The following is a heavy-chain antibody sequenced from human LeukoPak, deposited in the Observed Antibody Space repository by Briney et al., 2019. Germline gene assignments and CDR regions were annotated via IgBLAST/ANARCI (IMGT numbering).Heavy chain of an antibody. CDR1: GFTFSSYG. CDR2: IRYDGSNK. V-gene: IGHV3-30*02. J-gene: IGHJ4*02. CDR3: ARDRVGSGSPPPLQPLDY. D-gene: IGHD3-22*01. Sequence: GSLSLSCAASGFTFSSYGMHWVRPAPGKGLEWVAFIRYDGSNKYYADSVKGRFTISRDNSKNTLYLQMNSLRAEDTAVYYCARDRVGSGSPPPLQPLDYWGQGTLVTVSS.